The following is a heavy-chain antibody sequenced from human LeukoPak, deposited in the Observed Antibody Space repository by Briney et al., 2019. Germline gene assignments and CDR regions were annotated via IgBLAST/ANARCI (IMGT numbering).Heavy chain of an antibody. Sequence: GGSLRLSCAASGFTFSSYAMSWVRQAPGKGLEGVSAISGSGGSTYYADSVKGRFTISRDNSKNTLYLQMNSLRAEDTAVYYRAKAWGDYFHYYYGMDVWGQGTTVTVSS. J-gene: IGHJ6*02. CDR2: ISGSGGST. D-gene: IGHD4-17*01. V-gene: IGHV3-23*01. CDR1: GFTFSSYA. CDR3: AKAWGDYFHYYYGMDV.